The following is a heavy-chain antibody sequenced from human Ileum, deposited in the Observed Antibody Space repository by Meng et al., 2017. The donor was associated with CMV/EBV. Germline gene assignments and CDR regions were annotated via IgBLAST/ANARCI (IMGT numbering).Heavy chain of an antibody. Sequence: SVNVSCQASGYTFIDRYMHWVRQAPGQGHEWMGWINPNSGGTNYAQKFQGRVTMTRDTSIGTAFMELTRLRSDDTAVYYCAGGDSSGYFSYYYGTDVWGQGTTVTVSS. D-gene: IGHD3-22*01. J-gene: IGHJ6*02. CDR2: INPNSGGT. CDR3: AGGDSSGYFSYYYGTDV. V-gene: IGHV1-2*02. CDR1: GYTFIDRY.